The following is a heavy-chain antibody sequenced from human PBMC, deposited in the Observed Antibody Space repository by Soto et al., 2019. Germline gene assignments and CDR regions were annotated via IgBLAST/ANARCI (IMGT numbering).Heavy chain of an antibody. J-gene: IGHJ4*02. CDR1: GFTFSNYA. CDR3: ATAVGQVYCKSPGCSAKRFDY. D-gene: IGHD2-2*01. V-gene: IGHV3-30*03. CDR2: ISYDGDNE. Sequence: QVQLVESGGGVVHPGRSLRLSCAASGFTFSNYAMHWVRQAPGKGLEWLAIISYDGDNEYYADSVRGRFTISRDNSKNTVYLQTNTLRHEDTAVYYCATAVGQVYCKSPGCSAKRFDYWGQGTLVTVSS.